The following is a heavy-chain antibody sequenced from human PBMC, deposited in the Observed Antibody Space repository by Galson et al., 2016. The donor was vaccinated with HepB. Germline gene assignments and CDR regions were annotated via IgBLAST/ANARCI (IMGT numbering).Heavy chain of an antibody. CDR1: GFKFDDYT. Sequence: SLRLSCAASGFKFDDYTMHWVRQPPGKGLEWVSLVTWDGDDSYYADSVRGRFIVSRDNTENALFLQMNSLRGEETDMYYCIKGEGAIFEVSINWFDYWGQGTPVTVSS. J-gene: IGHJ4*02. D-gene: IGHD3-3*01. CDR2: VTWDGDDS. CDR3: IKGEGAIFEVSINWFDY. V-gene: IGHV3-43*01.